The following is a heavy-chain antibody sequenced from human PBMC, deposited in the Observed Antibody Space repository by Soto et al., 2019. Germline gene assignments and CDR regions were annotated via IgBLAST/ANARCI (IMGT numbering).Heavy chain of an antibody. V-gene: IGHV3-23*01. CDR1: GFTFSAYV. CDR2: ITSSGGGT. CDR3: AKDPSVWMVAATPPYYFDY. J-gene: IGHJ4*02. Sequence: GGSLRLSCAASGFTFSAYVMSWVRQAPGKGLEWVSSITSSGGGTYYADSVKGRFTVSRDNSKNTVYLQMNSLRDEDTAVYYCAKDPSVWMVAATPPYYFDYWGQGTLVTVSS. D-gene: IGHD2-15*01.